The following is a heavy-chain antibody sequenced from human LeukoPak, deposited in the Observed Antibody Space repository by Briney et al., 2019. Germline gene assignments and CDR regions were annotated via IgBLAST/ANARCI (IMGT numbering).Heavy chain of an antibody. CDR2: IYDRGDT. CDR1: GFTVTSNF. Sequence: GGSLRLSCAVSGFTVTSNFMSWVRQAPGKGLEWVSVIYDRGDTYYADSVKGRFTVSRDTSKNTLYLQLNNLGAEDTAVYYCGGGIAAAQRHWFDPWGQGTLVTVSS. CDR3: GGGIAAAQRHWFDP. D-gene: IGHD6-13*01. V-gene: IGHV3-66*02. J-gene: IGHJ5*02.